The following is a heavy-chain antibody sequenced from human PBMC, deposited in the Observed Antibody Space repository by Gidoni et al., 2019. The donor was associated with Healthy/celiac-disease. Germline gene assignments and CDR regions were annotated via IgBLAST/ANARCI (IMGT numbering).Heavy chain of an antibody. D-gene: IGHD3-22*01. CDR3: ARDMRNSWFQYYYDSSGYYGWFDP. V-gene: IGHV4-4*02. CDR1: GGSISSSNG. Sequence: QVQLQESGPGLVKPSGTMSLTCADSGGSISSSNGWSWVRQPPGKGLEWIGEIYHSGSTNYNPSLKSRVTISVDKSKNQFSLKLSSVTAADTAVYYCARDMRNSWFQYYYDSSGYYGWFDPWGQGTLVTVSS. CDR2: IYHSGST. J-gene: IGHJ5*02.